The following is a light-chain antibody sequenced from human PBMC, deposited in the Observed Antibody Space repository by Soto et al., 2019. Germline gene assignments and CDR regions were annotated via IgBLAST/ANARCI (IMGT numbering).Light chain of an antibody. Sequence: DIQMTQSPSTLSASVGARVTITCRASQSIRSWLAWYQEKPGKAPKVLIYDASSLESGVPSRFSGSGSGTEFTLTISSLQPDDFATYYCQHNNGYSWTFGQGTKVDI. CDR2: DAS. V-gene: IGKV1-5*01. CDR1: QSIRSW. J-gene: IGKJ1*01. CDR3: QHNNGYSWT.